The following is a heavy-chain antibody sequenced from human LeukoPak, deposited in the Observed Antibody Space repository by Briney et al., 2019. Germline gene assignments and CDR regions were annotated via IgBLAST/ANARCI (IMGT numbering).Heavy chain of an antibody. CDR2: TKSETDGGTT. CDR1: GFTFSNAW. J-gene: IGHJ4*02. D-gene: IGHD3-10*01. V-gene: IGHV3-15*01. CDR3: TTALWFGELAFDY. Sequence: PGGSLRLSCAASGFTFSNAWMSWVRQAPGKGLEWVGRTKSETDGGTTDYAAPVKGRFTISRDDSKNTLYLQMNSLKTEDTAVYYCTTALWFGELAFDYWGQGTLVTVSS.